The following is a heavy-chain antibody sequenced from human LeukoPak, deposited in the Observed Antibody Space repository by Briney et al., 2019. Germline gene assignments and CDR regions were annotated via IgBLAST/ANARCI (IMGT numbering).Heavy chain of an antibody. CDR2: INPSGGST. V-gene: IGHV1-46*01. J-gene: IGHJ4*02. Sequence: GASVKVSCKASGYTFTSYYMHWVRQALGQGLEWMGIINPSGGSTSYAQKFQGRVTMTRDMSTSTVYMELSSLRSEDTAVYYCAFDSSGYYQSGPFDYWGQGTLVTVSS. CDR3: AFDSSGYYQSGPFDY. D-gene: IGHD3-22*01. CDR1: GYTFTSYY.